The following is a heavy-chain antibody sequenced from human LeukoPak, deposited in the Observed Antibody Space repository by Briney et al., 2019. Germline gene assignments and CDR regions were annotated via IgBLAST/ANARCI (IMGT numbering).Heavy chain of an antibody. CDR3: AREEQWLVPFDY. D-gene: IGHD6-19*01. Sequence: ASVKVSCKASGYTFTSYGISWVRQAPGQGLEWMGWISAYSGNTNYAQKLQGRVTMTRDTSTSTVYMELSSLRSEDTAVYYCAREEQWLVPFDYWGQGTLVTVSS. CDR1: GYTFTSYG. V-gene: IGHV1-18*01. CDR2: ISAYSGNT. J-gene: IGHJ4*02.